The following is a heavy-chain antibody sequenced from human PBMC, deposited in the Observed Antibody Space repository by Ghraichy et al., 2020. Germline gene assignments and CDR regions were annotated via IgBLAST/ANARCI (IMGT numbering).Heavy chain of an antibody. CDR1: GYTFTGYY. D-gene: IGHD6-19*01. V-gene: IGHV1-2*02. Sequence: ASVKVSCKASGYTFTGYYMHWVRQAPGQGLEWMGWINPNSGGTNYAQKFQGRVTMTRDTSISTAYMELSRLRSDDTAVYYCASIPTGAVAGTPLNFWGQGTLVTVSS. CDR3: ASIPTGAVAGTPLNF. CDR2: INPNSGGT. J-gene: IGHJ4*02.